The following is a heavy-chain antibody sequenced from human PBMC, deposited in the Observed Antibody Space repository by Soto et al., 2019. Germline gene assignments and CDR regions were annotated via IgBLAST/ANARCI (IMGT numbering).Heavy chain of an antibody. Sequence: EVQLVESGGGLVQPGGSLRLSCAGSGFIFSNYWMHWVRQAPGKGLEWVSRIDHDGPTDYADSVRGRFTISRDNAENTLYLQMHSLRPEHTAVYYCVRDSHGDYWGQGTLLTVSS. J-gene: IGHJ4*02. V-gene: IGHV3-74*01. CDR2: IDHDGPT. CDR1: GFIFSNYW. CDR3: VRDSHGDY.